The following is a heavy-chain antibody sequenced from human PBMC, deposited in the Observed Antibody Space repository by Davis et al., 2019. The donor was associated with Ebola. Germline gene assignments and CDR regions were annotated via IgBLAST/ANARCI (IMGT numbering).Heavy chain of an antibody. CDR1: GFTVRTTY. D-gene: IGHD6-19*01. J-gene: IGHJ4*02. Sequence: GGSPRLSCAASGFTVRTTYMSWVRQAPGKGLEWVSVIYDQSTAYADAVRGRFIISRDKSNNTLYLEMSSLRVDDTAVYYCATTQWLREFDNWGQGTLVTVSS. CDR3: ATTQWLREFDN. CDR2: IYDQST. V-gene: IGHV3-53*05.